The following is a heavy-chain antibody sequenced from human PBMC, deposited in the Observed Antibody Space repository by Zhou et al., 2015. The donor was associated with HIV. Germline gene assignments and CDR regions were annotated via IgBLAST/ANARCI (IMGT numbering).Heavy chain of an antibody. D-gene: IGHD3-16*01. V-gene: IGHV1-69*06. CDR1: GGTFSNYA. Sequence: QVLLVQSGAEVKKPGSSVKVSCEASGGTFSNYAVSWVRQAPGQGLEWMGAIIPIFGTIKYAQKFQGRVTLPRTDPRTQLHEMRSLRSEDTAVYYCARDRGGATRPDWRYFDLWGRGTQVTVSS. CDR2: IIPIFGTI. J-gene: IGHJ2*01. CDR3: ARDRGGATRPDWRYFDL.